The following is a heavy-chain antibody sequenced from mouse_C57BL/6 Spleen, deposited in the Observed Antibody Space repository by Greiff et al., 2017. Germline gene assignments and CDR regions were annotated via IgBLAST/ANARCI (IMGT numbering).Heavy chain of an antibody. CDR2: INPNNGGT. CDR1: GYTFTDYY. Sequence: EVKLQQSGPELVKPGASVKISCKASGYTFTDYYMNWVKQSHGKSLEWIGDINPNNGGTSYNQKFKGKATLTVDKSSSTAYMELRSLTSEDSAVYYCAEGLYSNYYFDYWGQGTTLTVSS. CDR3: AEGLYSNYYFDY. J-gene: IGHJ2*01. D-gene: IGHD2-5*01. V-gene: IGHV1-26*01.